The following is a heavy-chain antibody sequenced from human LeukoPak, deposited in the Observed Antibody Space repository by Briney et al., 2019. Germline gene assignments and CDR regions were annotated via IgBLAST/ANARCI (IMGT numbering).Heavy chain of an antibody. CDR2: ISWNSGSI. CDR3: AKDIRTGDQPDAFDI. J-gene: IGHJ3*02. V-gene: IGHV3-9*01. D-gene: IGHD7-27*01. Sequence: GGSLRLSCAASGFTFDDYAMHWVRQAPGKGLEWVSGISWNSGSIGYADSVKGRFTISRDNAKSSLYLQMNSLRAEDTALYYCAKDIRTGDQPDAFDIWGQGTMVTVSS. CDR1: GFTFDDYA.